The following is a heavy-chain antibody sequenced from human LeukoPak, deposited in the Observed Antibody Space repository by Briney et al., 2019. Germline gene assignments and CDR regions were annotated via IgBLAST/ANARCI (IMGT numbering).Heavy chain of an antibody. Sequence: GGSLRLSCAASGFTFDDYAMHWVRQAPGKGLEWVSLITWDGGFTYYADSVKGRFTISRDNSKNSLYLQMNSLRPEDTALYYCAKDASFRGNYYYYMDVWGKGTTVTVSS. CDR3: AKDASFRGNYYYYMDV. CDR2: ITWDGGFT. J-gene: IGHJ6*03. D-gene: IGHD3-16*01. V-gene: IGHV3-43D*03. CDR1: GFTFDDYA.